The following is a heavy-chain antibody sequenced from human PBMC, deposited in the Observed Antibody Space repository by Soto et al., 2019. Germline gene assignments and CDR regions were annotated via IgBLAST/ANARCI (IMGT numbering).Heavy chain of an antibody. V-gene: IGHV4-61*01. CDR2: VYHTGRT. J-gene: IGHJ4*02. CDR1: GGSFKSGSYY. CDR3: ARVRTGYFDS. D-gene: IGHD3-9*01. Sequence: SETLSLTCTVSGGSFKSGSYYWSWIRQPPGKGLEWIGYVYHTGRTDYNPSLKSRVSISMDTSKNQFSLDLDSVTPADTAVYFCARVRTGYFDSWGRGALVTVSS.